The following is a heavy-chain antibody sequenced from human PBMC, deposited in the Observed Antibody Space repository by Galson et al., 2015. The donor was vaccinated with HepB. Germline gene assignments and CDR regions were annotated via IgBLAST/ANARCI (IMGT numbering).Heavy chain of an antibody. J-gene: IGHJ4*02. D-gene: IGHD3-3*01. Sequence: SVKVSCKASGYTFTSYGISWVRPAPGQGLEWMGWISAYNGNTNYAQKLQGRVTMTTDTSTSTAYMELRSLRSDDTAVYYCARGALRFLEWLSLGGDYFDYWGQGTLVTVSS. CDR3: ARGALRFLEWLSLGGDYFDY. CDR1: GYTFTSYG. V-gene: IGHV1-18*01. CDR2: ISAYNGNT.